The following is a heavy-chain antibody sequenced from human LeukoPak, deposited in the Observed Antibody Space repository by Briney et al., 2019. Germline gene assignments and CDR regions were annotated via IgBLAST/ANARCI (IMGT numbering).Heavy chain of an antibody. CDR3: RMTTAFSWDY. V-gene: IGHV3-15*01. CDR2: IKSKTDGGTT. J-gene: IGHJ4*02. CDR1: GFTFSDYY. Sequence: GGSLRLSCAAYGFTFSDYYMSWIRQAPGKGLEWVGRIKSKTDGGTTDYAAPVKGRFTISRDDSKNTLYLQMNSLKTEDTAVYYCRMTTAFSWDYWGQGTLVTVSS. D-gene: IGHD4-11*01.